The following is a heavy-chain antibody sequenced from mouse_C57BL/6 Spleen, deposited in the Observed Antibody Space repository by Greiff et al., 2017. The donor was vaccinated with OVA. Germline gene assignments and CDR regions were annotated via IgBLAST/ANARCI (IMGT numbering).Heavy chain of an antibody. V-gene: IGHV1-55*01. CDR3: ARGGSPY. J-gene: IGHJ2*01. CDR1: GSNFTSYW. Sequence: VQLQQSGAELVKPGASVKMSCTASGSNFTSYWITWVKQRPGQGLEWIGDIYPGGGRTKYTEKFQSKATMTVDTSSSTAYMQLSSLTSEDSAVYYCARGGSPYWGQGTTLTVSS. CDR2: IYPGGGRT.